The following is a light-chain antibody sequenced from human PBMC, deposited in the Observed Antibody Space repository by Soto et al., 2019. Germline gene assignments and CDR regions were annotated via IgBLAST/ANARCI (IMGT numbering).Light chain of an antibody. CDR2: AAS. V-gene: IGKV1-39*01. CDR3: QQSYSTPLT. CDR1: QNSNSY. Sequence: DIQMTQAPSSLSASVGDRVTITCRSSQNSNSYLNWYQQKPGKAPKLLIYAASSLQRVVPSRFSGSGSGTDFTLTIRSLQPEDFATCYCQQSYSTPLTFGGGTKVEIK. J-gene: IGKJ4*01.